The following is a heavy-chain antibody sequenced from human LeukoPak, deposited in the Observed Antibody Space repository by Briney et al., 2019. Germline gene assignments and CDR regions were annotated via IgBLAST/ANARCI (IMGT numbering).Heavy chain of an antibody. CDR1: GYTFTSYG. CDR3: ARDPLSDILTGNYHDYGMDV. J-gene: IGHJ6*02. D-gene: IGHD3-9*01. CDR2: ISAYNGNT. Sequence: GASVKVSCKASGYTFTSYGISWVRQAPGQGLEWMGWISAYNGNTNYAQKLQGRVTMTTDTSTSTAYMELRSLRSEDTAVYYCARDPLSDILTGNYHDYGMDVWGQGTTVTVSS. V-gene: IGHV1-18*01.